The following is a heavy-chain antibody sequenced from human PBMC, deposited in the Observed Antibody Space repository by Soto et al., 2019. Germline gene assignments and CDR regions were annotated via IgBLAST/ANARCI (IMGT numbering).Heavy chain of an antibody. CDR1: GGTFSSYT. Sequence: QVQLVQSGAEVKKPGSSVTVSCKASGGTFSSYTISWVRQAPGQGLEWMGGIIPIFGTANYAQKFQGRVTITAEESTSTAYMELSSLRSEATAVYYCARGNHRWLQLWYFDLWGRGTLVTVSS. CDR2: IIPIFGTA. D-gene: IGHD5-12*01. V-gene: IGHV1-69*12. CDR3: ARGNHRWLQLWYFDL. J-gene: IGHJ2*01.